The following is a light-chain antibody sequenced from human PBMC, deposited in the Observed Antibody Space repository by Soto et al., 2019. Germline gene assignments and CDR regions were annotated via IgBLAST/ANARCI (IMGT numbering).Light chain of an antibody. CDR1: SGHSNYA. Sequence: HPVLTQSPSASASLGASVKLTCTLSSGHSNYAIAWHQQQPEKGPRYLMKLNSDGSHSKGDGIPNRFSGSSSGAERYLTISSLQSEDEADYYCQTWGTGIVIFGGGTKLTVL. CDR3: QTWGTGIVI. J-gene: IGLJ2*01. CDR2: LNSDGSH. V-gene: IGLV4-69*01.